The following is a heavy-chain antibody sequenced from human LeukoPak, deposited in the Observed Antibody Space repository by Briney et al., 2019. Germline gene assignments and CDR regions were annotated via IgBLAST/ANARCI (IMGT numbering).Heavy chain of an antibody. D-gene: IGHD2-2*01. CDR3: ARDRTGYCSSTSCYWGYYYYYGMDV. J-gene: IGHJ6*02. CDR1: SGSISSYY. CDR2: IYYSGST. V-gene: IGHV4-59*01. Sequence: SETLSLTCTVSSGSISSYYWSWIRQPPGKGLEWIGYIYYSGSTNYNPSLKSRVTISVDTSKNQFSLKLSSVTAADTAVYYCARDRTGYCSSTSCYWGYYYYYGMDVWGQGTTVTVSS.